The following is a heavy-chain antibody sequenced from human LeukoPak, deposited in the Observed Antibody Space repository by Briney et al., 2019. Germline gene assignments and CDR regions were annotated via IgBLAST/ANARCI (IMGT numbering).Heavy chain of an antibody. Sequence: ASVKVSCKASGGTFSSYAISWVRQAPGQGLEWMGGIIPIFGTANYAQKFQGRVTITADKSTSTAYMELSSLRVEDTAVYYCAKVAKYYYGSETYYFFEHWGQGTPVTASS. CDR1: GGTFSSYA. CDR2: IIPIFGTA. V-gene: IGHV1-69*06. J-gene: IGHJ4*02. D-gene: IGHD3-10*01. CDR3: AKVAKYYYGSETYYFFEH.